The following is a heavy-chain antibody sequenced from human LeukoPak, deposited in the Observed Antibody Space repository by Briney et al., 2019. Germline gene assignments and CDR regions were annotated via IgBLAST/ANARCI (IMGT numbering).Heavy chain of an antibody. J-gene: IGHJ3*02. CDR1: GFTFSSYA. Sequence: GGSLRLSCAASGFTFSSYAMSWVRQAPGKGLEWVPGISGSGTSTYYADSVKGRFTVSRDNSKNTLYLQMHSLRAEDTAIYYCAKVGAAAWGTAFDIWGQGTLVTVSS. V-gene: IGHV3-23*01. D-gene: IGHD6-13*01. CDR2: ISGSGTST. CDR3: AKVGAAAWGTAFDI.